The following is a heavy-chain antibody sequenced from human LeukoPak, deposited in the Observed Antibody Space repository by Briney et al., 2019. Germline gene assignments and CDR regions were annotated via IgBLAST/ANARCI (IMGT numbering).Heavy chain of an antibody. J-gene: IGHJ4*02. D-gene: IGHD5-24*01. Sequence: GGSLRLSCAASGFTFSSYEMNWVRQAPGKGLEWVSYISSSGSTIYYADSLKGRFTISRDNSKNTLYLQINSLRPEDTAVYYCAKDLEKWLQSIDYWGQGTLVTVSS. CDR2: ISSSGSTI. CDR1: GFTFSSYE. CDR3: AKDLEKWLQSIDY. V-gene: IGHV3-48*03.